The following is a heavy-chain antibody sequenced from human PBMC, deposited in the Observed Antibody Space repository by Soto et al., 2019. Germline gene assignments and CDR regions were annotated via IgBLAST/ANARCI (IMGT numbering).Heavy chain of an antibody. D-gene: IGHD3-10*01. V-gene: IGHV2-5*02. CDR3: AHTPRRYGSGIGRFDP. J-gene: IGHJ5*02. Sequence: QITLKESGPTLVKPTQTLTLTCTFSGFSLSTSGVGVGWIRQPPGKALEWLALIFWDDDKRYSPSLRSRLTITKDTSKNQVVLIMTNIDPVDTATYYCAHTPRRYGSGIGRFDPWGQGTLVTVSS. CDR2: IFWDDDK. CDR1: GFSLSTSGVG.